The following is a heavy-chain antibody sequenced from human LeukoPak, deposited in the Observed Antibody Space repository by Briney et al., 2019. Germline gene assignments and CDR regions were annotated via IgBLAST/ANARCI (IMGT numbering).Heavy chain of an antibody. D-gene: IGHD6-19*01. CDR3: AKAPDKLNGWYYGDY. CDR2: ISGSGGST. V-gene: IGHV3-23*01. Sequence: PGGSLRLSCAASGFTFSSYAMSWVRQAPGKGLEWVSAISGSGGSTYYADSVKGRFTISRDNSKNTLYLQMNSLRAEDTAVYYCAKAPDKLNGWYYGDYWGQGTLVTVSS. CDR1: GFTFSSYA. J-gene: IGHJ4*02.